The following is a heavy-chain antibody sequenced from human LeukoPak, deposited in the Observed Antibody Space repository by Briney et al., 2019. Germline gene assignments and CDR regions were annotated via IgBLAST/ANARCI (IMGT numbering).Heavy chain of an antibody. D-gene: IGHD2-8*01. CDR1: GFTFSSYA. J-gene: IGHJ4*02. CDR3: AMDGVSARLEK. Sequence: GGSLRLSCAASGFTFSSYAMSWVRQAPGKGLEWVSAMFGATTYYADSVRGRFPLSRDNSKNTLYLQMNSLTAEDTAVYYCAMDGVSARLEKWGQGALVTVSS. V-gene: IGHV3-23*01. CDR2: MFGATT.